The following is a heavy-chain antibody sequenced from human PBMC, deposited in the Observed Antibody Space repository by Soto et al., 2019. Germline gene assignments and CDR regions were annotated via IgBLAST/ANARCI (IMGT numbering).Heavy chain of an antibody. CDR3: ARDRKYSSSSGYYCMYV. Sequence: EVQLVESGGGLVKPGGSLRLSCAASGFTFSSYSMNWVRQAPGKGLEWVSSISSSSSYIYYADSVKGRFTISRDNDKKSVNLQMNSLRAEDTAVYYCARDRKYSSSSGYYCMYVWGQGTTVTVSS. J-gene: IGHJ6*02. CDR1: GFTFSSYS. V-gene: IGHV3-21*01. CDR2: ISSSSSYI. D-gene: IGHD6-6*01.